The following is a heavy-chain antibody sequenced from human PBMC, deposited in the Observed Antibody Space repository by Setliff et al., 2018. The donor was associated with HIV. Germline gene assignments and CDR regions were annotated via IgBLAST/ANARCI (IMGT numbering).Heavy chain of an antibody. CDR3: ASPTAIPH. J-gene: IGHJ4*02. CDR1: GYTFTGYY. CDR2: INPNSGGT. Sequence: ASVKVSCKASGYTFTGYYMHWVRQAPGQGLEWMGRINPNSGGTNYAQKFQGRVTMTRDTSASTAYMELSSLRPEDTAVYYCASPTAIPHWGQGTLVTVSS. D-gene: IGHD2-21*02. V-gene: IGHV1-2*06.